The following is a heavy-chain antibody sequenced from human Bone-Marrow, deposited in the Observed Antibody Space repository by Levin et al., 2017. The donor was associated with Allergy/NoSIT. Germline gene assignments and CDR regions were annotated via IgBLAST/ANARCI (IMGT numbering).Heavy chain of an antibody. CDR3: ASAFFGFYFDISGDYYLNY. D-gene: IGHD3-22*01. J-gene: IGHJ4*02. CDR2: ISYTGRT. Sequence: KASETLSLTCSVSGDAIFADGYYWNWIRQPPGKGLEWIGYISYTGRTNYNPSLKSRLSMSVDTSRNQFSLNLSSVTAADTAVYYCASAFFGFYFDISGDYYLNYWGQGALVTVSS. CDR1: GDAIFADGYY. V-gene: IGHV4-31*03.